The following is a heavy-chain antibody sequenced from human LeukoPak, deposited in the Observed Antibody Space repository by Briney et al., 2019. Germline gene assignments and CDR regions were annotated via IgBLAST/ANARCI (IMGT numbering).Heavy chain of an antibody. Sequence: SETLSLTCAVYGGSFSGYYWSWIRQPPGKGLEWIGEINHSGSTNYNPSLKGRVTISVDTSKNQFSLKLSSVTAADTAVYYCARAKIFCSGGSCYSEGFDYWGQGTLVTVSS. CDR2: INHSGST. V-gene: IGHV4-34*01. CDR1: GGSFSGYY. J-gene: IGHJ4*02. CDR3: ARAKIFCSGGSCYSEGFDY. D-gene: IGHD2-15*01.